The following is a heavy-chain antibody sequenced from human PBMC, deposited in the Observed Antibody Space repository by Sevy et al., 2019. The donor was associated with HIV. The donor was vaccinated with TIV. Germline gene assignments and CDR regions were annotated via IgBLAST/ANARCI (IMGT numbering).Heavy chain of an antibody. J-gene: IGHJ3*01. V-gene: IGHV3-21*01. D-gene: IGHD6-6*01. CDR2: ISGLSNYI. CDR3: ARGVRTYDAFDL. Sequence: GGSLRLSCAASGFTFSDYNMNWVCQAPGKGLEWVSYISGLSNYIYYADSVKGRFSISRDNAKNSLFLQMNSLRAEDTALYYCARGVRTYDAFDLWGQGTMVTVSS. CDR1: GFTFSDYN.